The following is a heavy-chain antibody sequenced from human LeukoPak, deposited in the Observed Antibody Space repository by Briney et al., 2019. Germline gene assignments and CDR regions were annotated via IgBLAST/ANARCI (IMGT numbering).Heavy chain of an antibody. D-gene: IGHD6-6*01. CDR3: ARDIAARPTDGMDV. J-gene: IGHJ6*02. Sequence: EASVKVSCKASGYTFTSYAMHWVRQAPGQRLEWMGWINAGNGNTKYSQKFQGRVTITRDTSASTAYMDLSSLRSEDTAVYYCARDIAARPTDGMDVWGQGTTVTVSS. CDR2: INAGNGNT. V-gene: IGHV1-3*01. CDR1: GYTFTSYA.